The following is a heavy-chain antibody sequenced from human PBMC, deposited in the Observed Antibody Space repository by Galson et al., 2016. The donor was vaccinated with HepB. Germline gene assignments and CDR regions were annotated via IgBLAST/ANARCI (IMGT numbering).Heavy chain of an antibody. CDR1: GGTFSSYA. Sequence: SVKVSCKASGGTFSSYALSWARQAPGQGLEWMGGIIPILGTTNYAQKYQGRVTITADEATNTAYMELSSLRSEDTAVYYCARDSQWELRGSDAFDIWGQGTMVTVSS. J-gene: IGHJ3*02. D-gene: IGHD1-26*01. CDR3: ARDSQWELRGSDAFDI. V-gene: IGHV1-69*13. CDR2: IIPILGTT.